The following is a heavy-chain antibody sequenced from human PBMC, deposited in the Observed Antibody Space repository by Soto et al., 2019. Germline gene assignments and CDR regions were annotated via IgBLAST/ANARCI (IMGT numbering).Heavy chain of an antibody. Sequence: QVQLVESGGGVVQPGRSLRLSCAASGFTFSSYGMHWVRQAPGKGLEWVAVMSYDGSNKYYADSVKGRFTISRDNSKNTLYLQMNSLRAEDTAVYYCAKDLLVVGATPAYYWGQGTLVTVSS. V-gene: IGHV3-30*18. J-gene: IGHJ4*02. CDR3: AKDLLVVGATPAYY. D-gene: IGHD1-26*01. CDR2: MSYDGSNK. CDR1: GFTFSSYG.